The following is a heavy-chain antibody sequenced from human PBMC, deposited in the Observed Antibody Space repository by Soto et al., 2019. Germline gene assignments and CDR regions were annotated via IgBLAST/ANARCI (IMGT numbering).Heavy chain of an antibody. Sequence: PGGSLRLSCAASGFTFGAFAMAWVRQRPGNGLEWVSSLSGGGGSTYYNNSVRGRFTISRDNSKNTLYLQMNSLRAEDTAVYYCANGYCSSTSCYTTGKPDYWGQGTLVTVSS. CDR1: GFTFGAFA. J-gene: IGHJ4*02. CDR2: LSGGGGST. V-gene: IGHV3-23*01. CDR3: ANGYCSSTSCYTTGKPDY. D-gene: IGHD2-2*02.